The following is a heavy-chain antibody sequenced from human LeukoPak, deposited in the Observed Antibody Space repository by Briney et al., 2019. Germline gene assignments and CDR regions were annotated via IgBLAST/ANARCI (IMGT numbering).Heavy chain of an antibody. CDR3: TNHLRWEVVDVDQ. D-gene: IGHD1-26*01. CDR2: NKSKTNGETT. CDR1: SLSLRHAW. V-gene: IGHV3-15*01. J-gene: IGHJ4*02. Sequence: GGSLRLSCAASSLSLRHAWMRRVRRAPGKGLEWVGRNKSKTNGETTEYAAPVKGRFTISRDNSKNTLYLQMNRLRAEDTAVYYCTNHLRWEVVDVDQWGRGTLVTVSS.